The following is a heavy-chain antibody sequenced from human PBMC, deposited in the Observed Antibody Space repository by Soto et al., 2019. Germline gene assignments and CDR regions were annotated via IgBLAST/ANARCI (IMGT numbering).Heavy chain of an antibody. CDR2: IWYDGSNK. D-gene: IGHD5-12*01. V-gene: IGHV3-33*03. CDR3: DRWDDYRSSAP. J-gene: IGHJ5*02. Sequence: QEYLAESGGGVVQPGASLILSCVASGFTFRSHGMHWVRQAPGKGLEWVAVIWYDGSNKYYAESVKGRFTISRDNSNNILYLQMNSLRVEATAIYYCDRWDDYRSSAPGGQGTPVTVAS. CDR1: GFTFRSHG.